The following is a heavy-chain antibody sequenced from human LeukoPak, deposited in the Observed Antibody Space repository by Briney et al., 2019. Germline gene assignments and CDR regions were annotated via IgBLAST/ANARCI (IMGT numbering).Heavy chain of an antibody. J-gene: IGHJ3*02. D-gene: IGHD2-2*02. V-gene: IGHV1-8*03. CDR2: MNPNSGNT. Sequence: GASVKVSCKASGYTFTSYDINWVRQATGQGLEWMGWMNPNSGNTGYAQKFQGRVTITRNTSISTACMELSSLRSEDTAVYYCARYCSSTSCYMGDDAFDIWGQGTMVTVSS. CDR1: GYTFTSYD. CDR3: ARYCSSTSCYMGDDAFDI.